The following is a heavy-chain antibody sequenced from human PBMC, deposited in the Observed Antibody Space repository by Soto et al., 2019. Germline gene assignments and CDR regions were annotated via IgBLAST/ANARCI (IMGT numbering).Heavy chain of an antibody. D-gene: IGHD2-15*01. CDR1: GFTFSTYD. J-gene: IGHJ4*02. V-gene: IGHV3-30*04. Sequence: PGGSLRLSCVASGFTFSTYDMHWVRQAPGKGLEWVAVISYDGSNKYSADSVKGRFTISRDNSKNTMYLQMNSLRAEDTAAYYCTGGGNPWGYFNCWGQGTLVTVSS. CDR2: ISYDGSNK. CDR3: TGGGNPWGYFNC.